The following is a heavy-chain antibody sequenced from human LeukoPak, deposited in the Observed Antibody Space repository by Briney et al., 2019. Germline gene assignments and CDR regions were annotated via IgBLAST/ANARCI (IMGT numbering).Heavy chain of an antibody. CDR3: ARDGYDSSWVY. V-gene: IGHV1-18*04. D-gene: IGHD3-16*01. Sequence: ASVKVSCKASGYTFTSYGISWVRQAPGQGLEWMGWISAYNGNTNYAQKLQGRVTMTTDTSTSTAYKELRSLRSDDTAVYYCARDGYDSSWVYWGQGTLVTVSS. J-gene: IGHJ4*02. CDR2: ISAYNGNT. CDR1: GYTFTSYG.